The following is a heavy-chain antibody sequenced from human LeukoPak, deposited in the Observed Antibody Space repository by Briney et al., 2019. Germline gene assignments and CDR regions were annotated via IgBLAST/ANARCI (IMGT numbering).Heavy chain of an antibody. J-gene: IGHJ4*02. CDR1: GYTFTSYG. D-gene: IGHD3-9*01. CDR2: ISAYNGNT. Sequence: ASVKVSCKASGYTFTSYGISWVRQAPGQGLEWMGWISAYNGNTNYAQKLQGRVTMTTDTSTSTAYMGLRSLRSDDTAVYYCARVRPFYVILTGYYTSDYWGQGTLVTVSS. V-gene: IGHV1-18*01. CDR3: ARVRPFYVILTGYYTSDY.